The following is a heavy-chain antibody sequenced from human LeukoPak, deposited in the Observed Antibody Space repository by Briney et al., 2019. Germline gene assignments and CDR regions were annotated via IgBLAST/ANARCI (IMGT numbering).Heavy chain of an antibody. V-gene: IGHV3-23*01. CDR1: GFTFSSYA. CDR3: AKSTTSGTTGYWAD. CDR2: ISGSGGST. Sequence: GGSLRLSCAASGFTFSSYAMSWVRQAPGKGLEWVSAISGSGGSTYFADSVKGRFTISRDSSRNTLYLQMDSLRAEDTALYYCAKSTTSGTTGYWADWGQGTLVTVSS. J-gene: IGHJ4*02. D-gene: IGHD3-9*01.